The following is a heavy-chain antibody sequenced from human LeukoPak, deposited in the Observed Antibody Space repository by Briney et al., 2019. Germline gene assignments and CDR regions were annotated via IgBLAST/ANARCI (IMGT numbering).Heavy chain of an antibody. CDR2: VYYTGST. CDR3: ARDNDSRDPPHFDY. V-gene: IGHV4-59*12. D-gene: IGHD3-16*01. J-gene: IGHJ4*02. CDR1: GGSISSYY. Sequence: SSETLSLTCTVSGGSISSYYWSWVRQPPGKGLEWIGFVYYTGSTNYSPSLKSRVTISVDTSKNQFSLKLRSVTAADTAVYYCARDNDSRDPPHFDYWGQGTLVTVSS.